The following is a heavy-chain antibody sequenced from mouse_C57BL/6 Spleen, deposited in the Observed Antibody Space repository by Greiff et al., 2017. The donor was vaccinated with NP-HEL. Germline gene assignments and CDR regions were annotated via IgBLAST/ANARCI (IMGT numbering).Heavy chain of an antibody. CDR2: IYPRSGNT. J-gene: IGHJ3*01. D-gene: IGHD2-3*01. CDR1: GYTFTSYG. V-gene: IGHV1-81*01. CDR3: AGVYDGYYSFAC. Sequence: VQRVESGAELARPGASVKLSCKASGYTFTSYGISWVKQRTGQGLEWIGEIYPRSGNTYYNEKFKGKATLTADKSSSTAYMELRSLTSEDSAVYFCAGVYDGYYSFACWGQGTLVTVSA.